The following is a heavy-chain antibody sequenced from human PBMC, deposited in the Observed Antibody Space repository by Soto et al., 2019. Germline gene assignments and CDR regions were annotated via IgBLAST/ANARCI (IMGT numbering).Heavy chain of an antibody. Sequence: QVQLVQSGAEVKKPGSSVKVSCKASGGTFSSYAISWVRQAPGQGLEWMGGIIPIFGTANYAQKFQGRVTITADESTSTAYTELSSLRSEDTAVYYCARLGRVVAANGGPSDYWGQGTLVTVSS. CDR1: GGTFSSYA. CDR3: ARLGRVVAANGGPSDY. V-gene: IGHV1-69*01. D-gene: IGHD2-15*01. CDR2: IIPIFGTA. J-gene: IGHJ4*02.